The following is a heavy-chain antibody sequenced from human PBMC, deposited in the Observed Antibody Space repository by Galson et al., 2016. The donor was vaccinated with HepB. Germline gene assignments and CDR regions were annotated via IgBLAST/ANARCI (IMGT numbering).Heavy chain of an antibody. D-gene: IGHD2-8*01. J-gene: IGHJ3*02. V-gene: IGHV3-7*01. Sequence: SLRLSCAASGFTFSSYWMSWVRQTPERRLEWVAGIKHDGSEEYYVDSVRGRFTISRDNARSSLFLHMNSLRAEDTAMYYCVRDSSYCTTGYCRGDAYDIWGQGTMVTVS. CDR3: VRDSSYCTTGYCRGDAYDI. CDR1: GFTFSSYW. CDR2: IKHDGSEE.